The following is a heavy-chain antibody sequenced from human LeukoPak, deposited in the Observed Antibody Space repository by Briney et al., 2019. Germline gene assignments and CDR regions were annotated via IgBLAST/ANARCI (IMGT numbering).Heavy chain of an antibody. J-gene: IGHJ4*02. CDR1: GFTFEDHV. CDR2: ISWSGDRM. CDR3: AKDLGGSATNV. Sequence: PGGSLRLSCAASGFTFEDHVMHWVRQAPGKGLEWVSSISWSGDRMGYADAVKGRFTISRDDAKNSLFLQMNSLRVEDTALYYCAKDLGGSATNVWGQGTLVTVSS. D-gene: IGHD2-2*01. V-gene: IGHV3-9*01.